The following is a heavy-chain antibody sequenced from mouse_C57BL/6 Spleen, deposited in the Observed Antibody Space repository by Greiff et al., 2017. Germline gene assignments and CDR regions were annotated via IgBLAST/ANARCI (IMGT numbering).Heavy chain of an antibody. Sequence: QVQLQQPGAELVRPGTSVKLSCKASGYTFTSYWMHWVKQRPGQGLEWIGVIDPSDSYTNYNQKFKGKATLTVDTSSSTAYMQLSSLTSEDSAVYYCANTADYWGQGTTLTVSS. CDR3: ANTADY. V-gene: IGHV1-59*01. CDR2: IDPSDSYT. J-gene: IGHJ2*01. CDR1: GYTFTSYW.